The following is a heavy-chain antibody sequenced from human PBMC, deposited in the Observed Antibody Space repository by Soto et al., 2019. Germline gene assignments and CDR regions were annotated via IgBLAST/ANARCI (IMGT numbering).Heavy chain of an antibody. V-gene: IGHV1-2*02. CDR1: GYTFTGYY. CDR3: ARFVVPAASRGGYYYYYGMDV. D-gene: IGHD2-2*01. CDR2: INPNSGGT. Sequence: GASVKVSCKASGYTFTGYYMHWVRQAPGQGLEWMGWINPNSGGTNYAQKFQGRVTMTRDTSISTAYMELSRLRSDDTAVYYCARFVVPAASRGGYYYYYGMDVWGQGTTVTVSS. J-gene: IGHJ6*02.